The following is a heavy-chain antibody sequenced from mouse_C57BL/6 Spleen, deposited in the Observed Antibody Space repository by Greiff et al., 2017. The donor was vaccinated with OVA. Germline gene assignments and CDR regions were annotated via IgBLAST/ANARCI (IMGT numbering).Heavy chain of an antibody. CDR1: GFTFSSYG. CDR3: ARHGSTRDAMDY. V-gene: IGHV5-6*01. J-gene: IGHJ4*01. CDR2: ISSGGSYT. Sequence: EVKVVESGGDLVKPGGSLKLSCAASGFTFSSYGMSWVRQTPDKRLEWVATISSGGSYTYYPDSVKGRFTISRDNAKNTLYLQMSSLKSDDTAMYYCARHGSTRDAMDYWGQGTSVTVSS.